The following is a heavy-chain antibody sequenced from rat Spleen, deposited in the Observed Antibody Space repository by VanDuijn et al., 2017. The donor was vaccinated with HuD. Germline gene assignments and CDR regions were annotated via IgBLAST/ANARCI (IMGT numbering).Heavy chain of an antibody. CDR3: ARRQSGDY. CDR2: ISYDGSST. Sequence: EVQLVESGGGLVQPGRSLKLSCAASGFTFSDYNMAWVRQAPKKGLEWVATISYDGSSTYYRDSVKGRFTISRDNAKSTLYLQMDSLRSEDTATYYCARRQSGDYWGQGVMVTVSS. V-gene: IGHV5-7*01. J-gene: IGHJ2*01. CDR1: GFTFSDYN. D-gene: IGHD3-8*01.